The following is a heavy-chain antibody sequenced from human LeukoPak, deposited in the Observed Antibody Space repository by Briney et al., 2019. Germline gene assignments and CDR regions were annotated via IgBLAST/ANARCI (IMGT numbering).Heavy chain of an antibody. D-gene: IGHD3-10*01. Sequence: GGSLRLSCAASGFIVSSNYMSWVRQAPGRGLEWVSVIYSGGSTYYADSVKGRFTISRDNSKNTLYLQMNGLRAEDTAVYYCAREVSMVRGVFDYWGQGTLVTVSS. CDR2: IYSGGST. J-gene: IGHJ4*02. CDR3: AREVSMVRGVFDY. V-gene: IGHV3-53*01. CDR1: GFIVSSNY.